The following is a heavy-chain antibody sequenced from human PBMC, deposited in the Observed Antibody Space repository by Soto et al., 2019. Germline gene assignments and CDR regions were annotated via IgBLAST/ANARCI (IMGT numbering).Heavy chain of an antibody. Sequence: QMQLQESGPGLVKPSGTLSLTCGVSGGSISSSKWWTWVRQPPGKGPEWIGEIYHSGSTNYNPSLTRRVTISLDKSNNQSPLTLTAVTAADTAVYYCASQDYRSSTDASFLVNGYFDLWGRGILVTVSS. CDR1: GGSISSSKW. CDR3: ASQDYRSSTDASFLVNGYFDL. D-gene: IGHD6-6*01. J-gene: IGHJ2*01. CDR2: IYHSGST. V-gene: IGHV4-4*02.